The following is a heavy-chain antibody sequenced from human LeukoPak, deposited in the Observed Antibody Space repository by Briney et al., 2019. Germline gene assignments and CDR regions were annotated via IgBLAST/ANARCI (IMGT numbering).Heavy chain of an antibody. CDR3: ASGRFPDI. D-gene: IGHD3-3*01. J-gene: IGHJ3*02. CDR1: GGTLSSYA. CDR2: IIPIFGTA. V-gene: IGHV1-69*13. Sequence: SVKVSCTASGGTLSSYAISWVRQAPGQGLEWMGGIIPIFGTANYAQKFQGRVTITADESTRTAYMALSSLRSEDTAVYYCASGRFPDIWGQGTMVTVSS.